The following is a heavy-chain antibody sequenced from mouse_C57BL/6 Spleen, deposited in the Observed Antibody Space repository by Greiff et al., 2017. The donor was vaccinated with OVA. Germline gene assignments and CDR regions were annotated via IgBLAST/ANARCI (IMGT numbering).Heavy chain of an antibody. D-gene: IGHD1-1*01. CDR3: ARRNYLSLRAMDY. Sequence: DVMLVESGGGLVKPGGSLKLSCAASGFTFSDYGMHWVRQAPEKGLEWVAYISSGSSTIYYADTVKGRFTISRDNAKHTLFLQMTSLRSEDTAMYYCARRNYLSLRAMDYWGKGTTVTVSS. V-gene: IGHV5-17*01. CDR2: ISSGSSTI. J-gene: IGHJ4*01. CDR1: GFTFSDYG.